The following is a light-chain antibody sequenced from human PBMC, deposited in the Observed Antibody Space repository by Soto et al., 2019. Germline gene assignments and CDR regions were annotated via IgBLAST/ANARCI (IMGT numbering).Light chain of an antibody. CDR3: SAYTTTSTPV. CDR1: RNDVGAFQY. J-gene: IGLJ1*01. V-gene: IGLV2-14*01. Sequence: QSALTQPASVSGSPGQSITISCTGNRNDVGAFQYVSWYQHHPGKAAKLLIYEVSSRPSGVSARFSGSKSGNTASLTISGLQSEDDADYYCSAYTTTSTPVFGPGTKLTVL. CDR2: EVS.